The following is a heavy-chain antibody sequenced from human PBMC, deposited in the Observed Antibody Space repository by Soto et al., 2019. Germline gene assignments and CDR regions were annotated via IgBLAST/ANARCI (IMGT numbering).Heavy chain of an antibody. CDR2: ISGSGGST. V-gene: IGHV3-23*01. CDR1: GFTFSSYA. J-gene: IGHJ5*02. CDR3: AKDFSSYSSSSDWFDP. D-gene: IGHD6-6*01. Sequence: PGGSLRLSCAASGFTFSSYAMSWVRQAPGEGLEWVSAISGSGGSTYYADSVKGRFTISRDNSKNTLYLQMNILRAEDTAVYYCAKDFSSYSSSSDWFDPWGQGTLVTVSS.